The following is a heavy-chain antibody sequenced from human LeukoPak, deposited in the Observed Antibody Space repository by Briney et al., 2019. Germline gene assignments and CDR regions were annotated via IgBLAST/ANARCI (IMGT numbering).Heavy chain of an antibody. V-gene: IGHV1-18*01. CDR3: ARDRSSWYSGYFQH. Sequence: ASVKVSCKASGYTFTGYGISWVRQAPGQGLEWMGWISAYNGNTNYAQKLQGRVTMTTDTSTSTAYMELRSLRSDDTAVYYCARDRSSWYSGYFQHWGQGTLVTVSS. CDR1: GYTFTGYG. CDR2: ISAYNGNT. J-gene: IGHJ1*01. D-gene: IGHD6-13*01.